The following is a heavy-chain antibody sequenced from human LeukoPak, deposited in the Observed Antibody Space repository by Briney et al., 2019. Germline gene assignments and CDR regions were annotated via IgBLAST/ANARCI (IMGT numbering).Heavy chain of an antibody. Sequence: SVKVSCKASGGTFSSYAISWVRQPPGQGLEWMGRIIPIFGTANYAQKFQGRLTLTTDESTSTAYMELSSLRSEDTAVYYCARELLSGIRYFHYWAREPWSPSPQ. CDR1: GGTFSSYA. D-gene: IGHD2/OR15-2a*01. V-gene: IGHV1-69*05. J-gene: IGHJ4*02. CDR3: ARELLSGIRYFHY. CDR2: IIPIFGTA.